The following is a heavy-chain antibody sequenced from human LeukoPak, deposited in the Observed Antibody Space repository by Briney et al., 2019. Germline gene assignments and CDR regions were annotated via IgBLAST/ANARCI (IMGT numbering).Heavy chain of an antibody. J-gene: IGHJ5*02. CDR2: ISYDGSNK. D-gene: IGHD3-10*01. V-gene: IGHV3-30*18. CDR3: AKSYGSGSYPDSHH. Sequence: GGSLRLSCAASGFTFSSYGMHWVRQAPGKGLEWVAVISYDGSNKYYADSVKGRFTISRNNSKNTLYLQMNSLRAEDTAVYYCAKSYGSGSYPDSHHWGQGTLVTVSS. CDR1: GFTFSSYG.